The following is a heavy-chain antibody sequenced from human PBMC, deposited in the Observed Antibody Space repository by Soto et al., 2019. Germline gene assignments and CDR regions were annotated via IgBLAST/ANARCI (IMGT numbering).Heavy chain of an antibody. CDR2: ISAYFGNA. J-gene: IGHJ3*02. CDR1: GYTFTSYG. CDR3: AREFWSGYSYDAFDI. Sequence: ASVKVSCKASGYTFTSYGISWVRQAPGQGLEWMGWISAYFGNANYAQKLQGRVTITTDTSTSTAYMELRSLRSEDTAVYYCAREFWSGYSYDAFDIWGQGTMVTVSS. D-gene: IGHD3-3*01. V-gene: IGHV1-18*01.